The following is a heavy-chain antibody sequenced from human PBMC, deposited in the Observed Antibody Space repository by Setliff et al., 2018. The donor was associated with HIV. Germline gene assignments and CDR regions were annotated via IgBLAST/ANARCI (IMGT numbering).Heavy chain of an antibody. J-gene: IGHJ3*02. D-gene: IGHD3-22*01. V-gene: IGHV4-30-4*08. CDR2: IYYTGNT. Sequence: SETLSLTCTVSGDSIANNDYYWSWIRQPPGKGLEWIGYIYYTGNTHYNPALQSQLTISIDTSKQQFSLKLSSVTAADTAVYYCARVGLSSGFELDIWGQGTMVTVSS. CDR1: GDSIANNDYY. CDR3: ARVGLSSGFELDI.